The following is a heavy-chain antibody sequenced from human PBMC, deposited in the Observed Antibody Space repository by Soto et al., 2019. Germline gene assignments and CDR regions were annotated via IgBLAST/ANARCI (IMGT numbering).Heavy chain of an antibody. D-gene: IGHD6-19*01. CDR1: GGSISNYY. J-gene: IGHJ4*02. CDR2: IHHSGDT. Sequence: PSATLSLTCTVSGGSISNYYWTWIRQPPGKGLEWIGYIHHSGDTNQDPSLRGRVTMSMDTSKNQISLNLNSLTAADTAVYYCVKVGGWGHFDYWGQGTLVTVSS. CDR3: VKVGGWGHFDY. V-gene: IGHV4-59*01.